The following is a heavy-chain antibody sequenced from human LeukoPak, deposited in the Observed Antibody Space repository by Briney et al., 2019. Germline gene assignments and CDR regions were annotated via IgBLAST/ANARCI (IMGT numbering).Heavy chain of an antibody. Sequence: ASVKVSCKASGYTFTSYDINWVRQATGQGLEWMGWISAYNGNTNYAQKLQGRVTMTTDTSTSTAYMELRSLRSDDTAVYYCARDLSNYDSSGYYGYWGQGTLVTVSS. CDR1: GYTFTSYD. J-gene: IGHJ4*02. D-gene: IGHD3-22*01. V-gene: IGHV1-18*01. CDR2: ISAYNGNT. CDR3: ARDLSNYDSSGYYGY.